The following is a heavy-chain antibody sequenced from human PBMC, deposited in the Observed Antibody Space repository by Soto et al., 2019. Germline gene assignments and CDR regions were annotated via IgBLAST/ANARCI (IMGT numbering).Heavy chain of an antibody. J-gene: IGHJ6*02. CDR2: IYGAGNT. V-gene: IGHV3-66*01. D-gene: IGHD1-26*01. Sequence: EWISIIYGAGNTYYADSVKGRFTISRDNSKNTLYLQMNSLGAEDTAVYYCAIYFVVGGPTIHYYYGMEVWGQGPTVTVSS. CDR3: AIYFVVGGPTIHYYYGMEV.